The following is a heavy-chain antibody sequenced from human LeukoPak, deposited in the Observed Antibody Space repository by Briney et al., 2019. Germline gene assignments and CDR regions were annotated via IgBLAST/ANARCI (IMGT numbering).Heavy chain of an antibody. Sequence: SETLSLTCAVYGGSFSGYYWNWIRQPPGKGLEWIGKINDTGSTNYNPSLKSRVTISVDTSKNQFSLRLRSVTAADTAVYYCNLYYYGSSGYYRGDYWGQGTLVTVSS. D-gene: IGHD3-22*01. CDR1: GGSFSGYY. J-gene: IGHJ4*02. CDR2: INDTGST. CDR3: NLYYYGSSGYYRGDY. V-gene: IGHV4-34*01.